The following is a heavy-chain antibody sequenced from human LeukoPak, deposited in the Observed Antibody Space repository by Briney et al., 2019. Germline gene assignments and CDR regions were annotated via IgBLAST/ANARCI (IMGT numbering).Heavy chain of an antibody. CDR2: IRYDGSNK. J-gene: IGHJ5*02. Sequence: GGSLRLSRPASGFTFRRYGMHWVRQAPGKGLEWVAFIRYDGSNKYYADSVKGRFTLSRDNSKNTLYLQMNSLRAEDTAVYYCAKGHSSSYNWFDPWGQGTLVTVSS. CDR3: AKGHSSSYNWFDP. CDR1: GFTFRRYG. D-gene: IGHD6-6*01. V-gene: IGHV3-30*02.